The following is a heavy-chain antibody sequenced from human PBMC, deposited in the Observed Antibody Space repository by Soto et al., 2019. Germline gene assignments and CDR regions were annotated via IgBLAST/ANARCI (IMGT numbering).Heavy chain of an antibody. CDR3: ARVDHRGYFAILTDY. V-gene: IGHV4-34*01. CDR2: INHSGMT. CDR1: GGSFSVYS. D-gene: IGHD3-9*01. J-gene: IGHJ4*02. Sequence: SETLSLTCAVYGGSFSVYSCSWIRQPPGKGLEWIGDINHSGMTHYNPSLESRVSMSVDSSKNQFSLNLRSVTAADTAVYYCARVDHRGYFAILTDYWGQGTLVTVSS.